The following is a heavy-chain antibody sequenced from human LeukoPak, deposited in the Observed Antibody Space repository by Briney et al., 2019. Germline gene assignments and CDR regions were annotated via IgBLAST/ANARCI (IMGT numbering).Heavy chain of an antibody. Sequence: ASVKVSFKASGYTFTSYYIHWVRQAPGRGLEWLGVLNPNNGGTTYAQKFQGRVTMTRDTSTSTSYMELSFLRSEGTAVYYCVRGNYGSGSYGAFDIWGQGTMVIVSS. D-gene: IGHD3-10*01. CDR1: GYTFTSYY. V-gene: IGHV1-46*01. J-gene: IGHJ3*02. CDR3: VRGNYGSGSYGAFDI. CDR2: LNPNNGGT.